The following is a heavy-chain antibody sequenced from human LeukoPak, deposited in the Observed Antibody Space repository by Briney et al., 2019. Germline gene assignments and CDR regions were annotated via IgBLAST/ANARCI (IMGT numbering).Heavy chain of an antibody. Sequence: GGSLRLSCTASGFTLSGYSMNWIRQAPGKGLEWVSSFGTRSTSVYHAGSVKGRFAISRDNAKNSLYLQMNSLRAEDTALYYCAREVSEGFDFWGQGTLVTVSS. D-gene: IGHD3-22*01. CDR2: FGTRSTSV. CDR3: AREVSEGFDF. V-gene: IGHV3-21*01. CDR1: GFTLSGYS. J-gene: IGHJ4*02.